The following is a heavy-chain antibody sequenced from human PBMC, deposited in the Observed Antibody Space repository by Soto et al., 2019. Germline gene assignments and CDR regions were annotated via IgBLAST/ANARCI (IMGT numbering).Heavy chain of an antibody. V-gene: IGHV4-39*01. J-gene: IGHJ4*02. CDR3: ATSYSSGWVVDY. Sequence: PSETLSLTCTVSGGSISSSSYYWGWIRQPPGKGLEWIGSIYYSGSTYYNPSLKSRVTISVDTSKNQFSLKLSSVTAADTAVYYCATSYSSGWVVDYWAQGTLVTVSS. D-gene: IGHD6-19*01. CDR2: IYYSGST. CDR1: GGSISSSSYY.